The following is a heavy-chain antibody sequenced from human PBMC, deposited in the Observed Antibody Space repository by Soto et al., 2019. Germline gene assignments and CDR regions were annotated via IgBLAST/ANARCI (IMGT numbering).Heavy chain of an antibody. CDR2: INPNSGGT. CDR3: ARVQMAARQGAFDY. CDR1: GYTFTGYY. V-gene: IGHV1-2*02. Sequence: VASVKVSCKASGYTFTGYYMHWVRQAPGQGLEWMGWINPNSGGTNYAQKFQGRVTMTRDTSISTAYMELSRLRSDDTAVYYCARVQMAARQGAFDYWGQGTLVTVSS. J-gene: IGHJ4*02. D-gene: IGHD6-6*01.